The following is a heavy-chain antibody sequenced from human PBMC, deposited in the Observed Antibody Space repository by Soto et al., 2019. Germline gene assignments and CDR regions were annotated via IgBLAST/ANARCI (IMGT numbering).Heavy chain of an antibody. CDR3: ATKVRVTIYLDSGMDV. J-gene: IGHJ6*02. CDR1: GLSFNTSG. Sequence: QVQLVESGGGVVQPGRALRLSCAASGLSFNTSGMHWVRQAPGKGLEWVAVLAFDGSQEFYGDSVRGRFTISRDNSKTTLCLQMKSLTPEDTAVDYCATKVRVTIYLDSGMDVWGPGTTVNVSS. V-gene: IGHV3-30*03. CDR2: LAFDGSQE. D-gene: IGHD2-21*02.